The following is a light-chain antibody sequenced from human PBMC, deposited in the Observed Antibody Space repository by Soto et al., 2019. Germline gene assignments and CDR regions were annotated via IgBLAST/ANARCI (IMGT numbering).Light chain of an antibody. CDR2: DAS. J-gene: IGKJ4*01. CDR1: QSVSSY. V-gene: IGKV3-11*01. Sequence: EVVLTQSPATLSLSPGERATLSCRASQSVSSYLAWYQQKPGQAPRLLIYDASTRATDIPARFSGSGSGTAFALIVSSLEPEDFAVYYCQQRSSWPPRVTFGGGISGQIK. CDR3: QQRSSWPPRVT.